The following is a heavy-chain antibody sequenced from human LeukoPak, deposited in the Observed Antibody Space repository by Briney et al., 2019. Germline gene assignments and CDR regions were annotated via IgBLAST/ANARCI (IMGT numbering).Heavy chain of an antibody. V-gene: IGHV4-59*01. J-gene: IGHJ4*02. D-gene: IGHD6-6*01. Sequence: SETLSLTCTVSGGSISSYYWSWIRQPPGKGLEWIGYIYYSGSTNYNPSLKSRVTISVDTSKNQFSLKLSSVTAADTAVYYCARQVDSSSSRDYWGQGTLVTVSS. CDR1: GGSISSYY. CDR2: IYYSGST. CDR3: ARQVDSSSSRDY.